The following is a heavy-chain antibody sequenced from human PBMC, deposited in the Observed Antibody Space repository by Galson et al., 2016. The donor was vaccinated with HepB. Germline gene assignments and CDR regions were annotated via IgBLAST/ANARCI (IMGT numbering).Heavy chain of an antibody. J-gene: IGHJ5*02. CDR1: GDSVSNNSAA. CDR2: TFYRSKWY. CDR3: ARAASGRGDWFDP. D-gene: IGHD2-15*01. Sequence: CAISGDSVSNNSAAWNWIRQSPSRGLEWLGRTFYRSKWYEYGASVKGRITINADTSKNQFSLQLNSVTPEDTASYYCARAASGRGDWFDPWGRETLVIVSS. V-gene: IGHV6-1*01.